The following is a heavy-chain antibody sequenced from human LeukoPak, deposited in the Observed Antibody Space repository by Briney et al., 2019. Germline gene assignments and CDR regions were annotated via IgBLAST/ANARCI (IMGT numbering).Heavy chain of an antibody. CDR3: ARDDGGSTDDWFDP. D-gene: IGHD4-23*01. J-gene: IGHJ5*02. CDR2: ISAYNGNT. Sequence: ASVKVSCKASGYTFTSYGISWVRQAPGQGPEWMGWISAYNGNTNYAQKLQGRVTMTTDTSTSTAYMELRSLRSDDTAVYYCARDDGGSTDDWFDPWGQGTLVTVSS. V-gene: IGHV1-18*01. CDR1: GYTFTSYG.